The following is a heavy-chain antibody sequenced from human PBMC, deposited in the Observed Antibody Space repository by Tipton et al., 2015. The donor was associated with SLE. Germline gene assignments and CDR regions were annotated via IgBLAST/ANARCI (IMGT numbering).Heavy chain of an antibody. V-gene: IGHV3-30*04. D-gene: IGHD2-2*01. CDR2: ISYDGSNK. Sequence: SLRLSCAASGFTFSIYTMHWVRQAPGKGLEWVAVISYDGSNKHYADSVKGRFTISRDNSKNTLFLQMNSLRADDTAVYYCARKAVVPAPIRDYYGMDVWGQGTTVTVSS. CDR1: GFTFSIYT. CDR3: ARKAVVPAPIRDYYGMDV. J-gene: IGHJ6*02.